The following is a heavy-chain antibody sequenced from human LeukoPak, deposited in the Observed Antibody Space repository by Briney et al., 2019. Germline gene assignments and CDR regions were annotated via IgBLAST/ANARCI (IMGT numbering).Heavy chain of an antibody. J-gene: IGHJ4*02. CDR2: ISWNSGSI. Sequence: GRSLRLSCAASGFTFDDYAMHWVRQAPGKGLEWVSGISWNSGSIGYADSVKGRFTISRDNAKNSLYLQMNSLRAEDTALYYCAKDMSIAARAFDYWGQGTLVTVSS. CDR1: GFTFDDYA. CDR3: AKDMSIAARAFDY. D-gene: IGHD6-6*01. V-gene: IGHV3-9*01.